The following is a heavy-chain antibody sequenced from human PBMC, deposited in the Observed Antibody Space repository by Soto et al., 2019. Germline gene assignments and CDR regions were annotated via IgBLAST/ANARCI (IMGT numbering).Heavy chain of an antibody. V-gene: IGHV5-51*01. Sequence: GGSLKISCKGSGYSFTSYWIGWVRQMPGKGLEWVGVIYPGDSDTRYSPSFQGPVTISADKSISPAYLQWSSLKASDTAMYYCARLSSSSSFPPGYYGMDVWGQGTTVTVSS. J-gene: IGHJ6*02. D-gene: IGHD6-13*01. CDR1: GYSFTSYW. CDR2: IYPGDSDT. CDR3: ARLSSSSSFPPGYYGMDV.